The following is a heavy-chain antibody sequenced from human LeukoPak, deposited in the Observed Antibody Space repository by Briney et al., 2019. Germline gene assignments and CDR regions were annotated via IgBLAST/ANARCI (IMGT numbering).Heavy chain of an antibody. CDR2: IYPYTGAT. D-gene: IGHD3-10*01. J-gene: IGHJ4*02. CDR3: ARDGPAQMVDFDY. Sequence: GASVTVSCKASGYTFSGAGWYLYWLRQAPGPGLECMGWIYPYTGATHYAQKFQGRVAMTRDTSISTAYMELSRLRPDDTAVYYCARDGPAQMVDFDYWGQGTLVTVSS. V-gene: IGHV1-2*02. CDR1: GYTFSGAGWY.